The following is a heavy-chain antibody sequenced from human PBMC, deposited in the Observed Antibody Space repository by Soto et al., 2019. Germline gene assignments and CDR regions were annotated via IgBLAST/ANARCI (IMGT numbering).Heavy chain of an antibody. CDR2: IYYSGST. D-gene: IGHD3-10*01. CDR3: AREGLYGSGSYSWFDP. V-gene: IGHV4-30-4*01. CDR1: VGSISSGDYY. J-gene: IGHJ5*02. Sequence: PSETLSLTCTVSVGSISSGDYYWRWILQPPGKGLEWIGYIYYSGSTYYNPSLKSRVTISVDTSKNQFSLKLSSVTAADTAVYYCAREGLYGSGSYSWFDPWGQGTLVTVSS.